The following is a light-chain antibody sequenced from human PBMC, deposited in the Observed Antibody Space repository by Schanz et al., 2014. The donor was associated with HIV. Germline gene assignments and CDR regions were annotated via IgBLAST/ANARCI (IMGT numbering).Light chain of an antibody. J-gene: IGKJ4*01. CDR1: QSVSSSY. V-gene: IGKV3-20*01. CDR2: GAS. Sequence: EIVLTQSPGSLSLSPGERATLSCRASQSVSSSYLAWYQQKPGLAPRLLIYGASSRATGIPDRFSGSGFGTDFTLTISRLEPEDFAVYYCQQYGSSPRTFGGGTKVEIK. CDR3: QQYGSSPRT.